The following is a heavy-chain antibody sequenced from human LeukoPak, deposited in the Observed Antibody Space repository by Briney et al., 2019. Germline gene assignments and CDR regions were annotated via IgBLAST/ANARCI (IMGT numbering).Heavy chain of an antibody. Sequence: GASVKVSCKASGYTFTDYYMHWVRQAPEQGLEWMGWINPNSGGTNYAQKLQGRVTMTRDTSITTAYMELSRLRSDDTAVYYCARDFRGQQVVRGWFDRWGQGTLVTVSS. J-gene: IGHJ5*02. V-gene: IGHV1-2*02. D-gene: IGHD6-13*01. CDR1: GYTFTDYY. CDR2: INPNSGGT. CDR3: ARDFRGQQVVRGWFDR.